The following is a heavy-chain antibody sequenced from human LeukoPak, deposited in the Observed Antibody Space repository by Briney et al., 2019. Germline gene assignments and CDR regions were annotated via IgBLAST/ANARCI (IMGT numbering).Heavy chain of an antibody. CDR2: INPSGGST. V-gene: IGHV1-46*01. CDR3: ATLGYSRVWFDP. D-gene: IGHD6-13*01. J-gene: IGHJ5*02. CDR1: GYTFTSYY. Sequence: ASVKVSCKASGYTFTSYYMHWVRQAPGQGLEWMGIINPSGGSTSYAQKFQGGVTMTEDTSTDTAYMELSSLRSEDTAVYYCATLGYSRVWFDPWGQGTLVTVSS.